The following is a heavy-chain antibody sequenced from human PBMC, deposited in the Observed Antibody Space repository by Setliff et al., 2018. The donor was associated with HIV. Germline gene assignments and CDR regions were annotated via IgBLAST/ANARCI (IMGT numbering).Heavy chain of an antibody. CDR3: ARDHDGIRLAVAGTEGVFDI. D-gene: IGHD6-19*01. J-gene: IGHJ3*02. CDR1: GYTFTSYG. Sequence: GASVKVSCKASGYTFTSYGISWVRRAPGQGLEWMGWISAYNGSTNYAQKFQGRVTMTTDISTSTAYMELRSLRSDDTAVYYCARDHDGIRLAVAGTEGVFDIWGQGTMVTVSS. V-gene: IGHV1-18*01. CDR2: ISAYNGST.